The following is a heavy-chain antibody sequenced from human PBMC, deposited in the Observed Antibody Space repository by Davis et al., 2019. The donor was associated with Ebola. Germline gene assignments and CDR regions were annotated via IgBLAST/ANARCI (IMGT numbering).Heavy chain of an antibody. V-gene: IGHV3-15*01. CDR3: TTDSPAQQTGRLWAFDI. CDR1: GFTFSNAW. CDR2: IKSKTDGGTT. D-gene: IGHD1-1*01. Sequence: GESLKISCAASGFTFSNAWMSWVRQAPGKGLEWVGRIKSKTDGGTTDYAAPVKGRFTISRDDSKNKLYLQMNSLKTEDTAVYYCTTDSPAQQTGRLWAFDIWGQGTMVTVSS. J-gene: IGHJ3*02.